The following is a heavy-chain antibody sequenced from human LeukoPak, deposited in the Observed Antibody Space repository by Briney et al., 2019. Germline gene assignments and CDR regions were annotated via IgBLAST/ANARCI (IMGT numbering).Heavy chain of an antibody. J-gene: IGHJ4*02. Sequence: GGSLRLSCAASGFTFTSYSMNWVRQAPGKGLEWVSAISGSDGSTYYADSVKGRFTISRDNSKNTLFLQMNSLRAEDTAVYYCARDGWDYWGQGTLVTVSS. D-gene: IGHD6-19*01. CDR3: ARDGWDY. CDR2: ISGSDGST. CDR1: GFTFTSYS. V-gene: IGHV3-23*01.